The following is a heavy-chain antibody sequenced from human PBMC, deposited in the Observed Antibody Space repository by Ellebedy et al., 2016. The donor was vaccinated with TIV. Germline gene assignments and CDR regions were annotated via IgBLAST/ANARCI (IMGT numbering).Heavy chain of an antibody. CDR1: GATFSISAYV. V-gene: IGHV1-69*13. Sequence: AASVKVSCKASGATFSISAYVISWVRQAPGQGPEWMGGFIPIFCAARYAQKFQGRVTITADESTSTAYMELSSLTSEDTAVYYCATDRGGRDGYNYPLDYWGQGTLVTVSS. CDR2: FIPIFCAA. D-gene: IGHD5-24*01. CDR3: ATDRGGRDGYNYPLDY. J-gene: IGHJ4*02.